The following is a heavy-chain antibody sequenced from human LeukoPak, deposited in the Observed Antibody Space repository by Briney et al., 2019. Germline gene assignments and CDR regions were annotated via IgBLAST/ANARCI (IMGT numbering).Heavy chain of an antibody. CDR1: GGSFSGYY. D-gene: IGHD3-16*01. J-gene: IGHJ6*03. Sequence: PSETLSLTCAVYGGSFSGYYWSWIRQPPGKGLEWIGEINHSGRTNYNPSLKSRVTISVDTSKNQISLKLSSVAAADTAVYYCARHGPPRAGWGRKYYYMDVWGKGTTVTISS. V-gene: IGHV4-34*01. CDR2: INHSGRT. CDR3: ARHGPPRAGWGRKYYYMDV.